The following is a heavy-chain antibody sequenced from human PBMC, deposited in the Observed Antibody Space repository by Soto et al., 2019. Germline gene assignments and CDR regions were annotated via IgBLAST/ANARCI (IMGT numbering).Heavy chain of an antibody. CDR2: INHSGST. D-gene: IGHD3-22*01. V-gene: IGHV4-34*01. Sequence: PSETLSLTCAVYGGSFSGYYWSWIRQPPGKGLEWIGEINHSGSTNYNPSLKSRVTISVDTSKNQFSLKLSSVTAADTAVDYCARGASYDSRGHPRGHNWFDPWGQGTMVTVSS. CDR1: GGSFSGYY. CDR3: ARGASYDSRGHPRGHNWFDP. J-gene: IGHJ5*02.